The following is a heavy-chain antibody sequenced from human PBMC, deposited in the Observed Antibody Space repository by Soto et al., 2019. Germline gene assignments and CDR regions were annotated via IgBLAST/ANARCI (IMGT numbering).Heavy chain of an antibody. J-gene: IGHJ6*02. V-gene: IGHV3-30*18. Sequence: QVHLVESGGGVVQPGTSLRLSCVASGFTFSKYGMHWVRQAPGKGLEWVAILTDDGNEKYYVDSVKGRFIISRDNSNNTLFLQMNTMSAEDTAVYYYAKVRFALKYYYGMDVWGQGTTVSVSS. D-gene: IGHD3-16*01. CDR3: AKVRFALKYYYGMDV. CDR2: LTDDGNEK. CDR1: GFTFSKYG.